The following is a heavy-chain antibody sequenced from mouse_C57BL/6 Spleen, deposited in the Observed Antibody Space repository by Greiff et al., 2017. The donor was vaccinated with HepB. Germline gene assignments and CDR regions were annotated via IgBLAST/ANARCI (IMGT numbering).Heavy chain of an antibody. V-gene: IGHV5-4*01. CDR1: GFTFSSYA. CDR3: ASDYGKAGDYARDY. J-gene: IGHJ4*01. CDR2: ISDGGSYT. Sequence: DVQLQESGGGLVKPGGSLKLPCAASGFTFSSYAMSWVRQTPEKRLEWVATISDGGSYTYYPDNVKGRFTSSRDNAKNNLYLQMSHLKSEDTAMYYCASDYGKAGDYARDYWDQGTAVTVSS. D-gene: IGHD1-1*01.